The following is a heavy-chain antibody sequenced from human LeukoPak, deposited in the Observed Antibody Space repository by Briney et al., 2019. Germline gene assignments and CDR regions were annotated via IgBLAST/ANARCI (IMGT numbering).Heavy chain of an antibody. CDR1: GYTFTGYY. J-gene: IGHJ6*03. V-gene: IGHV1-2*02. Sequence: ASVKVSCKASGYTFTGYYMHWVRQAPGQGLEWMGWINPSSGGTNYAQKFQGRVTMTRDTSISTAYMELSRLRSDDTAVYYCARGSYYDSRTPYYYYYYMDVWGKGTTVTVSS. CDR3: ARGSYYDSRTPYYYYYYMDV. CDR2: INPSSGGT. D-gene: IGHD3-22*01.